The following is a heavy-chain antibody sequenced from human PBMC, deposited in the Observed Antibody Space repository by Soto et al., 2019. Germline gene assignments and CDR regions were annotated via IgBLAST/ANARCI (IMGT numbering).Heavy chain of an antibody. J-gene: IGHJ4*02. CDR1: GFSLTTTGVG. Sequence: QITLRESGPSLVKPTETLTLTCTFSGFSLTTTGVGVGWIRQPPGKALEWLAVVFWDGGERYSPSLKSRVTITKDTSKDQVVLTMPNTDPAETAPYHCTQVYGSGSWGWYFHSWGQGALVTVSS. CDR2: VFWDGGE. D-gene: IGHD1-26*01. CDR3: TQVYGSGSWGWYFHS. V-gene: IGHV2-5*02.